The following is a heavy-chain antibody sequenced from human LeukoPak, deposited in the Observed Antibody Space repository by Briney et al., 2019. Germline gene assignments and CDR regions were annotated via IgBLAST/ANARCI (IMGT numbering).Heavy chain of an antibody. V-gene: IGHV4-59*08. D-gene: IGHD3-3*01. CDR3: ARWYYDFWSGYYQYYFDY. J-gene: IGHJ4*02. CDR1: GGSISSYY. Sequence: SETLSLTCTVSGGSISSYYWSWIRQPPGKGLEWIGYIYYSGSTNYNPSLKSRVTISVDTSKNQFSLKLSSVTAADTAVYYCARWYYDFWSGYYQYYFDYWGQGTPVTVSS. CDR2: IYYSGST.